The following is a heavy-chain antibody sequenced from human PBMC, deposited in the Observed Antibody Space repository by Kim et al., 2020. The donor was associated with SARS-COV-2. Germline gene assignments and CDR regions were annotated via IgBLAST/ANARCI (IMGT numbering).Heavy chain of an antibody. Sequence: GGSLRLSCAASGFTFSSYGMHWVRQAPGKGLEWVAVIWYDGSNKYYADSVKGRFTISRDNSKNTLYLQMNSLRAEDTAVYYCASTGYSSGRLSLNYYYYGMDVWGQGTTVTVSS. V-gene: IGHV3-33*01. J-gene: IGHJ6*02. CDR1: GFTFSSYG. CDR3: ASTGYSSGRLSLNYYYYGMDV. CDR2: IWYDGSNK. D-gene: IGHD6-19*01.